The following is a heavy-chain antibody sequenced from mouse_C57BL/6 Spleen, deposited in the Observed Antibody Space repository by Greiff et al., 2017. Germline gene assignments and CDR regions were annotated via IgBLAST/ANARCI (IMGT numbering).Heavy chain of an antibody. D-gene: IGHD1-1*01. Sequence: QVQLQQSGAELVRPGTSVKVSCKASGYAFTNYLIEWVKQRPGQGLEWIGVINPGSGGTNYNEKFKGKATLTADKSSSTAYMQLSSLTSEDSAVYFCARVITTGDWYFDVWGTGTTVTVSS. CDR1: GYAFTNYL. J-gene: IGHJ1*03. CDR2: INPGSGGT. V-gene: IGHV1-54*01. CDR3: ARVITTGDWYFDV.